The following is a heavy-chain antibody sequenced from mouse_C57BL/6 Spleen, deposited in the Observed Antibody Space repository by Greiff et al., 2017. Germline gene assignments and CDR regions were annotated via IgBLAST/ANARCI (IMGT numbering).Heavy chain of an antibody. J-gene: IGHJ2*01. CDR1: GYAFTNYL. Sequence: QVQLQQSGAELVRPGTSVKVSCKASGYAFTNYLIEWVKQRPGQGLEWIGVINPGSGGTNYNEKFKGKATLTADKSSSTAYMQLSSLTSEDSAVYFCARSSYDGYYEDDWGQGTTLTVSS. CDR2: INPGSGGT. V-gene: IGHV1-54*01. CDR3: ARSSYDGYYEDD. D-gene: IGHD2-3*01.